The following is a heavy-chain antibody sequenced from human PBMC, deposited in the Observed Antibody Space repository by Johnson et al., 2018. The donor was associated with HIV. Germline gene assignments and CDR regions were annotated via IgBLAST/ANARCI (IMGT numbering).Heavy chain of an antibody. CDR3: SKGGEVWYGAFDF. V-gene: IGHV3-30*02. CDR2: IRYDETNK. D-gene: IGHD6-13*01. Sequence: QVQLVESGGGVVQPGGSLRLSCAASGFTFSSYAMHWVRQAPGKGLEWVAFIRYDETNKYYADSVRGRFTISRDNSKNTLSLQMNTLRAEDTAVYYCSKGGEVWYGAFDFWGKGTMVTVSS. CDR1: GFTFSSYA. J-gene: IGHJ3*01.